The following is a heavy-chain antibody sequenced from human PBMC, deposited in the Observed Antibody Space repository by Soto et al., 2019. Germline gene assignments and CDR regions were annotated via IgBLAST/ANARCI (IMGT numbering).Heavy chain of an antibody. J-gene: IGHJ4*02. CDR3: ARRYGYSFDY. CDR1: GGSISSYY. CDR2: IYYSGST. D-gene: IGHD1-1*01. Sequence: SQTLSLTCTVAGGSISSYYGSWIRQPPGKGLEWIGYIYYSGSTNYNPSLKSRVTISVDTSKNQFSLKLSSVTAADTAVYYCARRYGYSFDYWGQGTLVPVSS. V-gene: IGHV4-59*08.